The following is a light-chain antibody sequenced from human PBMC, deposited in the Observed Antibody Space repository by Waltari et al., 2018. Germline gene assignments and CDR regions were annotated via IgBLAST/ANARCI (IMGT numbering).Light chain of an antibody. J-gene: IGKJ1*01. CDR2: RAS. CDR3: QQYNNYPWT. CDR1: QSISDS. Sequence: DVQMTPSPSTLSASVGDRVTITCRASQSISDSLAWYQQKPGKAPNLLISRASRLESGVPSRFSGSRSGAEFTLSISSLQPDDFATYYCQQYNNYPWTFGQGTNVEIK. V-gene: IGKV1-5*03.